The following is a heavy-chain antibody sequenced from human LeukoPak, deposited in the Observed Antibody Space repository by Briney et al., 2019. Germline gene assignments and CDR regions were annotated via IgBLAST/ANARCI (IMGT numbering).Heavy chain of an antibody. V-gene: IGHV3-21*01. Sequence: GGPLRLSCAASGFTFSSYSMNWVRQAPGKGLEWVSSISSSSSYIYYADSVKGRFTISRDNAKNSLYLQMNSLRAEDTAVYYCARVSVAGDGYWGQGTLVTVSS. J-gene: IGHJ4*02. CDR2: ISSSSSYI. CDR3: ARVSVAGDGY. CDR1: GFTFSSYS. D-gene: IGHD6-19*01.